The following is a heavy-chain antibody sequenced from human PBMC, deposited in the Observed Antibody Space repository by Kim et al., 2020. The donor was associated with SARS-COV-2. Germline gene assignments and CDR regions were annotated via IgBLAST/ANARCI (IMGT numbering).Heavy chain of an antibody. J-gene: IGHJ5*02. D-gene: IGHD3-16*01. CDR3: AKASWGRAWFDP. Sequence: PGKGLQWIGTVYHSGTTYYSPSLRSRLTMSVDTSRNHFSLHLSSVTAADTAVYYCAKASWGRAWFDPWGQGTLVTVSS. V-gene: IGHV4-39*02. CDR2: VYHSGTT.